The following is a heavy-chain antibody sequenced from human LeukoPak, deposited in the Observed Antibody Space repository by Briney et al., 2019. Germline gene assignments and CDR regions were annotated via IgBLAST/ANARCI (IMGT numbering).Heavy chain of an antibody. D-gene: IGHD4-17*01. V-gene: IGHV4-59*01. CDR2: IYYSGST. CDR3: ASIANDYGDYGGVYYYYGMDV. CDR1: GGSISSYY. Sequence: SETLSLTCTVSGGSISSYYWSWIRQPPGKGLEWIGYIYYSGSTNYNPSLKSRVTISVDTSKNQFSLKLSSVTAADTAVYYCASIANDYGDYGGVYYYYGMDVWGQGTTVTVSS. J-gene: IGHJ6*02.